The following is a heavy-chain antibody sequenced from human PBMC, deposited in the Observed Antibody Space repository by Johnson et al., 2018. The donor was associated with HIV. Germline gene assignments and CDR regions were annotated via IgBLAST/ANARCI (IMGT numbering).Heavy chain of an antibody. CDR2: IRSKAYGGTT. CDR3: TRDRPHVGWLEYSSSGDAFDI. V-gene: IGHV3-49*04. CDR1: GFTFGDYA. J-gene: IGHJ3*02. Sequence: MLLVESGGGLVQPGRSLRLSCTASGFTFGDYAMSWVRQAPGKGLEWVGFIRSKAYGGTTEYAASVKGRFTISRDDSKSIAYLQMNSLKTEDTAVYYCTRDRPHVGWLEYSSSGDAFDIWGQGTMVTVSS. D-gene: IGHD6-6*01.